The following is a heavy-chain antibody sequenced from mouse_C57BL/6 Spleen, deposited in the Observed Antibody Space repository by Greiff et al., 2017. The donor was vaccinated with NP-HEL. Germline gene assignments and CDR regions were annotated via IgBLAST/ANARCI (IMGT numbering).Heavy chain of an antibody. Sequence: QVQLQQPGAELVKPGASVKLSCTASGYTFTSYWMHWVKQRPGQGLEWIGLIHPNSGSTNYNAKFKSKATMTVDKSSSTAYMQLSSLTSEDSAVYYCARGGTGTEYWGKGTTLTVAS. V-gene: IGHV1-64*01. CDR3: ARGGTGTEY. J-gene: IGHJ2*01. CDR2: IHPNSGST. CDR1: GYTFTSYW. D-gene: IGHD4-1*01.